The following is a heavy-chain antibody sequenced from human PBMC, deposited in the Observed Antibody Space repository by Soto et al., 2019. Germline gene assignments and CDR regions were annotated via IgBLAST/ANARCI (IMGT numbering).Heavy chain of an antibody. CDR3: ARGLYYDSSGYSSFDY. D-gene: IGHD3-22*01. V-gene: IGHV1-18*01. Sequence: ASVKVSCKASGYTFTSYGISWVRQAPGQGLEWMGWISAYNGNTNYAQKLQGRVTMTTDTSTSTAYMELRSLRSDDTAVYYCARGLYYDSSGYSSFDYWGQGTLVTVSS. J-gene: IGHJ4*02. CDR2: ISAYNGNT. CDR1: GYTFTSYG.